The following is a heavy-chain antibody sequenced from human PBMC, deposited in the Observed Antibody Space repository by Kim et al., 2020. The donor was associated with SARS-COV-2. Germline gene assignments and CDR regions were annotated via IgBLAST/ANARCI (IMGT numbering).Heavy chain of an antibody. CDR3: ARVPGYCSGGSCFAEEEAWFDP. V-gene: IGHV4-59*01. CDR2: IYYSGST. D-gene: IGHD2-15*01. CDR1: GGSISSYY. Sequence: SETLSLTCTVSGGSISSYYWSWIRQPPGKGLEWIGYIYYSGSTNYNPSLKSRVTISVDTSKNQFSLKLSSVTAADTAVYYCARVPGYCSGGSCFAEEEAWFDPWGQGPLVTVSS. J-gene: IGHJ5*02.